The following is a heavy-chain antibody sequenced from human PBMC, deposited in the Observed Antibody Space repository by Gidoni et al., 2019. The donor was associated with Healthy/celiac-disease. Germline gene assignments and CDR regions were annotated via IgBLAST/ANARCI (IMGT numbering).Heavy chain of an antibody. Sequence: QVQLQESGPGLVKPSETLSLTCPVSGGSISSYYWSWIRQPPGKGLEWIGYIYYSGSTNYNPSLKSRVTISVDTSKNQFSLKLSSVTAADTAVYYCARGGYGSGSYYNPSDYWGQGTLVTVSS. CDR2: IYYSGST. J-gene: IGHJ4*02. CDR3: ARGGYGSGSYYNPSDY. V-gene: IGHV4-59*01. CDR1: GGSISSYY. D-gene: IGHD3-10*01.